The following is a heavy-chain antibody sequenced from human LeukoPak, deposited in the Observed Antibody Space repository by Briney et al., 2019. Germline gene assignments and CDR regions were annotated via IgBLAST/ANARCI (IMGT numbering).Heavy chain of an antibody. D-gene: IGHD3-22*01. CDR1: GFTFGDYA. CDR3: TREQTYYDSADY. J-gene: IGHJ4*02. Sequence: PGRSLRLSCTASGFTFGDYAMSWVRQAPGKGLEWVGFIRSKAYGGTTEYAASVKGRFTISRDYSKSIAYLQMNSLKTEDTAVYYCTREQTYYDSADYWGQGTLVTVSS. CDR2: IRSKAYGGTT. V-gene: IGHV3-49*04.